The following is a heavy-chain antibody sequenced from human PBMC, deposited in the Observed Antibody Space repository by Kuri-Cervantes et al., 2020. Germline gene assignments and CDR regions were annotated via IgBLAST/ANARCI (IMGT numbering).Heavy chain of an antibody. D-gene: IGHD3-16*01. CDR1: GFTFSSYS. V-gene: IGHV3-21*01. J-gene: IGHJ6*03. CDR3: ARDMSPWHVYYYYTDV. Sequence: GGSLRLSCAASGFTFSSYSMNWVRQAPGKGLEWVSSISSSSSYIYYADSVKGRFTISRDNAKNSLYLQMNSLRAEDTAVYYCARDMSPWHVYYYYTDVWGKGTTVTVSS. CDR2: ISSSSSYI.